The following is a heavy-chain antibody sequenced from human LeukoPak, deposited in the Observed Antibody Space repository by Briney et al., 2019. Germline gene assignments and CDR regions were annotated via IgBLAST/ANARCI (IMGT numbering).Heavy chain of an antibody. CDR2: ICHSGST. V-gene: IGHV4-38-2*01. D-gene: IGHD3-22*01. Sequence: SETLSLTCAVSGYSISSGYYWGWIRQPPGKGLEWIGSICHSGSTYYNPSLKSRVTISVDTSKNQFSLKLSSVTAADTAVYYCATGSQYYYDPLYYWGQGTLVTVSS. CDR1: GYSISSGYY. J-gene: IGHJ4*02. CDR3: ATGSQYYYDPLYY.